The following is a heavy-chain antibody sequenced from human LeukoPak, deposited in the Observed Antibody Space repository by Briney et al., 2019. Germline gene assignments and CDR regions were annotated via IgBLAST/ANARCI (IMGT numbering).Heavy chain of an antibody. CDR2: IIPILGIA. CDR3: ASGSRVTMIVVVRWRYFDY. D-gene: IGHD3-22*01. J-gene: IGHJ4*02. Sequence: ASVKVSCKASGYTFTSYYMHWVRQAPGQGLEWMGRIIPILGIANYAQKFQGRVTITADKSTSTAYMELSSLRSEDTAVYYCASGSRVTMIVVVRWRYFDYWGQGTLVTVSS. V-gene: IGHV1-69*02. CDR1: GYTFTSYY.